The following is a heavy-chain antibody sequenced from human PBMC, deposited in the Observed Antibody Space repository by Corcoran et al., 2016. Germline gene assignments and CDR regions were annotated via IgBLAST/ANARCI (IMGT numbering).Heavy chain of an antibody. CDR3: AKDMFRSGGGGYSPGYYGMDV. J-gene: IGHJ6*02. CDR1: GFTFSSYG. V-gene: IGHV3-30*18. D-gene: IGHD3-22*01. Sequence: QVQLVESGGGVVQPGRSLRLSCAASGFTFSSYGMHWVRQAPGKGLEWVAVISYDGSNKYYADSVKGRFTISRDNSKNTLYLQMNSLRAEDTAVYYCAKDMFRSGGGGYSPGYYGMDVWGQGTTVTVSS. CDR2: ISYDGSNK.